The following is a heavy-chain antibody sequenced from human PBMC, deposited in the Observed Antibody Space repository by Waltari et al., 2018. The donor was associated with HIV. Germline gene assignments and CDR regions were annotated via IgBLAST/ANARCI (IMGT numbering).Heavy chain of an antibody. Sequence: EVKLVESGGGLIQPGGSLRLPCAASGFSVSRHYMSSVRPAPGKGLEWVSVIYSGGSTYYADSVKGRFTISRDNSKNTLYLQMNSLRAEDTAVYYCARGFGCGGDCYYFDYWGQGTLVTVSS. J-gene: IGHJ4*02. CDR2: IYSGGST. D-gene: IGHD2-21*02. CDR3: ARGFGCGGDCYYFDY. CDR1: GFSVSRHY. V-gene: IGHV3-53*01.